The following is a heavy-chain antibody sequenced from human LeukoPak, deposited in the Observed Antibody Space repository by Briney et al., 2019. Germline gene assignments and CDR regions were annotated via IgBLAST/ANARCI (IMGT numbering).Heavy chain of an antibody. Sequence: SVKVSCKASGFTFTSSAMQWVRQARGQRLEWIGWIVVGSGNTNYAQKFQERVTITRDMSTSTAYMELSSLRSEDTAVYYCAADRRVGATTFDYWGQGTLVTVSS. CDR3: AADRRVGATTFDY. D-gene: IGHD1-26*01. CDR1: GFTFTSSA. J-gene: IGHJ4*02. V-gene: IGHV1-58*02. CDR2: IVVGSGNT.